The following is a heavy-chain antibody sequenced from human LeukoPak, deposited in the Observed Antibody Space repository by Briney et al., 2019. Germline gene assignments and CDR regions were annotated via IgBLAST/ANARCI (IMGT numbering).Heavy chain of an antibody. V-gene: IGHV3-48*01. CDR2: ISSSSSTI. J-gene: IGHJ1*01. Sequence: GGSLRLSCAASGFTFSSYSMNWVRQAPGKGLEWVSYISSSSSTIYYADSVKGRFTISRDNAKNSQYLQMNSLRAEDTAVYYCARRLGQGYFQHRGQGTLVTVSS. CDR1: GFTFSSYS. D-gene: IGHD7-27*01. CDR3: ARRLGQGYFQH.